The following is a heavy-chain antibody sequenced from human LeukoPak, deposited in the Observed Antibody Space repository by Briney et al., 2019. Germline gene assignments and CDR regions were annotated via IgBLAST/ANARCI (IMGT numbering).Heavy chain of an antibody. CDR1: GFNFADTW. CDR3: ARSDWFDP. J-gene: IGHJ5*02. CDR2: IKGDGSVA. Sequence: GGSLRLSCAASGFNFADTWMHWVRQAPGKGLVWVSRIKGDGSVAVYADSVKGRFTISRDNAKNTLYLQMNSLRVEDTAVYYCARSDWFDPWGQGTLVTVSS. D-gene: IGHD3-3*01. V-gene: IGHV3-74*01.